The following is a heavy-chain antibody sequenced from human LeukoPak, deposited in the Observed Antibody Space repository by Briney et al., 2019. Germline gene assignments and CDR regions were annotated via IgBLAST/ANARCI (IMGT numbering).Heavy chain of an antibody. CDR1: GFTFSSYS. J-gene: IGHJ6*03. D-gene: IGHD3-10*01. CDR2: ISSSSSNI. Sequence: GGSLRLSCAASGFTFSSYSMNWVRQAPGKGLEWVSSISSSSSNIYYADSVKGRFTISRDNAKNSLYLHMHSLRDKDTAVYYCARVSGDYYYYYMDVWGKGTTVTVSS. V-gene: IGHV3-21*01. CDR3: ARVSGDYYYYYMDV.